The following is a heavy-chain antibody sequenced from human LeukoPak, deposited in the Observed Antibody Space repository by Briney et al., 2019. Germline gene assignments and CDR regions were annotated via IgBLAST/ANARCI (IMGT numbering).Heavy chain of an antibody. CDR3: ARGSLRFLEWLYTNGGVEFDP. J-gene: IGHJ5*02. V-gene: IGHV3-30*02. D-gene: IGHD3-3*01. CDR1: GFTFSNYG. Sequence: GGSLRLSCAASGFTFSNYGMHWVPQAPGKALEWVAFIRYDGSNKYYADSVKGRFTISRDNSKNTLYLQMNSLRAEDTAVYYCARGSLRFLEWLYTNGGVEFDPWGQGTLVTVSS. CDR2: IRYDGSNK.